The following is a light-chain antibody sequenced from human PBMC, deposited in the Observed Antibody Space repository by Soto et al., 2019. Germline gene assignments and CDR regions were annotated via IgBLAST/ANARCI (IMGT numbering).Light chain of an antibody. CDR3: AAWDDSLNGVV. V-gene: IGLV1-44*01. Sequence: QSVLTQPPSASGTPGQTVTISCSGASSNIGSNTVNWYLQLPGTAPKLLIYGNSQRPSGVPDRFSGSKSGTSASLAISGLQSEDEADYYCAAWDDSLNGVVFGGGTQLTVL. CDR2: GNS. CDR1: SSNIGSNT. J-gene: IGLJ2*01.